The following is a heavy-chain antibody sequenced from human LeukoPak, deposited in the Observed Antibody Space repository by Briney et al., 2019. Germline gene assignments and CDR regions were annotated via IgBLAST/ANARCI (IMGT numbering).Heavy chain of an antibody. J-gene: IGHJ4*02. V-gene: IGHV3-74*01. D-gene: IGHD4-17*01. Sequence: GGSLRLSCAAYGFTFSTYWMHWVRQVPGKGLVWVSRINSDGSTTSYADSVKGRFTISRDNAKNTLYLQMNSLRAEDTAVYYCARDDYGDYLWWGQGTLVTVSS. CDR3: ARDDYGDYLW. CDR2: INSDGSTT. CDR1: GFTFSTYW.